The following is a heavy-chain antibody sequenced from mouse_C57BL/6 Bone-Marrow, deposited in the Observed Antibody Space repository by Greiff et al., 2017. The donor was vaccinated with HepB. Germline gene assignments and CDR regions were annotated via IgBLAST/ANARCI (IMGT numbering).Heavy chain of an antibody. Sequence: EVHLVESGGGLVQPGGSLKLSCAASGFTFSDYYMYWVRQTPEKRLEWVAYISNGGGSTYYPDTVKGRFTISRDNAKNTLYLQMSRLKSEDTAMYYCARHGDYDGDWYFDVWGTGTTVTVSS. V-gene: IGHV5-12*01. J-gene: IGHJ1*03. CDR1: GFTFSDYY. CDR2: ISNGGGST. CDR3: ARHGDYDGDWYFDV. D-gene: IGHD2-4*01.